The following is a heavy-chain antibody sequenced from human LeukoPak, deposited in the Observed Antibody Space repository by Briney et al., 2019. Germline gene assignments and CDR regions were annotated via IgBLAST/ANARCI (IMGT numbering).Heavy chain of an antibody. CDR1: GGSISSSNYY. J-gene: IGHJ3*02. CDR3: ARLPGCSGADCFRAFDI. V-gene: IGHV4-39*01. Sequence: SETLSLTCTVSGGSISSSNYYWGWIRQPPGKGLEWIGSIYYSGSTYYNPSLKSRVTISVDTSKNQFSLKLSSVTAADTAVYYCARLPGCSGADCFRAFDIWGQGTMVTVSS. CDR2: IYYSGST. D-gene: IGHD2-21*02.